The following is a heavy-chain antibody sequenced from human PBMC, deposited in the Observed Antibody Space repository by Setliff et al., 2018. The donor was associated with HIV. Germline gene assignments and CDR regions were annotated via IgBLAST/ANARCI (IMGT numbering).Heavy chain of an antibody. D-gene: IGHD3-22*01. CDR1: GGSFSGYY. V-gene: IGHV4-34*01. CDR3: ARLTTTYYYDSSAYYHPV. CDR2: INHSGST. J-gene: IGHJ4*02. Sequence: SETLSPTCAVSGGSFSGYYWSWIRQPPGKGLEWIGEINHSGSTNYNPSLKSRVTISVDTSKNQFSLKLSSVTAADTAVFYCARLTTTYYYDSSAYYHPVWGQGTLVTVSS.